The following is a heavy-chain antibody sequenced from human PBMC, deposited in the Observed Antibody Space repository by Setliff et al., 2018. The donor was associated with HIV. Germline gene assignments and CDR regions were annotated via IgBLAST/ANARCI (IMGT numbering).Heavy chain of an antibody. D-gene: IGHD6-6*01. CDR1: GDSISDTTYY. CDR2: IYHSGST. Sequence: SETLSLTCSVSGDSISDTTYYWGWIRQPPGKGLEWIGNIYHSGSTLYKPSLKSRVTMSVDTSKNQFSLKLNSVTAADTAVYHCARLSSYRSSSNYFDYWGQGALVTVSS. V-gene: IGHV4-39*01. CDR3: ARLSSYRSSSNYFDY. J-gene: IGHJ4*02.